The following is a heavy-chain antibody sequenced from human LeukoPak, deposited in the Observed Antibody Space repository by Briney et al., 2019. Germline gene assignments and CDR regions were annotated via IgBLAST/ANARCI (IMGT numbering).Heavy chain of an antibody. Sequence: GGSLRLSCAASGFTVSSNYMSWVRQAPGKGLEWVSAISGSGGSTYYADSVKGRFTISRDNSKNTFFLQMNTLRAADTAVYYCAKGSGSGWYGWFAPWGQGTLVTVSS. V-gene: IGHV3-23*01. CDR1: GFTVSSNY. J-gene: IGHJ5*02. CDR2: ISGSGGST. D-gene: IGHD6-19*01. CDR3: AKGSGSGWYGWFAP.